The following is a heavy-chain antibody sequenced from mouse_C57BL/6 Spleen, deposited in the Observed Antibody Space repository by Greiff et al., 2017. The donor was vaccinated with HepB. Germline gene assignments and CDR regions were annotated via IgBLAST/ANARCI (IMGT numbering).Heavy chain of an antibody. CDR1: GYSITSGYY. D-gene: IGHD2-1*01. CDR3: EREGADGNYDY. CDR2: ISYDGSN. J-gene: IGHJ2*01. Sequence: EVQLQESGPGLVKPSQSLSLTCSVTGYSITSGYYWNWIRQFPGNKLEWMGYISYDGSNNYNPSLKNRISITRDTSKNQFFLKLNSVTTEDTATYYCEREGADGNYDYWGQGTTLTVSS. V-gene: IGHV3-6*01.